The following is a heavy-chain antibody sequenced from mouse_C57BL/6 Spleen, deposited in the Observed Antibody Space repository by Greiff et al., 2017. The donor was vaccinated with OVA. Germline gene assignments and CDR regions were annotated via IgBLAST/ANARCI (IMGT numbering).Heavy chain of an antibody. V-gene: IGHV14-2*01. D-gene: IGHD2-10*02. CDR2: IDPEDGDT. CDR1: GFNIKDYY. Sequence: VQLKESGAELVKPGASVKLSCTASGFNIKDYYMHWVKQRPEQGLEWIGRIDPEDGDTKYAPKFQGKATLTADPSSNTAYLQLSSLTSEDTAVDYCAYGRHWYFDVWGTGTTVTVSS. J-gene: IGHJ1*03. CDR3: AYGRHWYFDV.